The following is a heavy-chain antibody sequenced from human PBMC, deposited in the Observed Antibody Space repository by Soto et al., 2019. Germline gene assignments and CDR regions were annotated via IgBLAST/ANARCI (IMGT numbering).Heavy chain of an antibody. J-gene: IGHJ6*02. D-gene: IGHD3-10*01. CDR1: GSTFSSYA. V-gene: IGHV3-23*01. CDR2: ISGSGGST. Sequence: GGSLRLSCAASGSTFSSYAMSWVRQAPGKGLEWVSAISGSGGSTYYADSVKGRFTISRDNSKNTLYLQMNSLRAEDTAVYYCAKDMDLAITMVRGVLSGMDVWGQGTTVTVSS. CDR3: AKDMDLAITMVRGVLSGMDV.